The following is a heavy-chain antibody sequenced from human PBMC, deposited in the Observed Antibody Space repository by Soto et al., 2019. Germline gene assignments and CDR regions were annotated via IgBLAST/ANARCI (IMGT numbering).Heavy chain of an antibody. Sequence: ASVKFSWGASGYAFTRYCMRWVRQGTGQGLEWMGIINPSGGSTSYAQKFQGRVTMTRDTSTSTVYMELSSLRSEDTAVYYCARDSLSSSRIRNWFDPWGQGTLVTVSS. V-gene: IGHV1-46*01. CDR2: INPSGGST. D-gene: IGHD6-13*01. J-gene: IGHJ5*02. CDR3: ARDSLSSSRIRNWFDP. CDR1: GYAFTRYC.